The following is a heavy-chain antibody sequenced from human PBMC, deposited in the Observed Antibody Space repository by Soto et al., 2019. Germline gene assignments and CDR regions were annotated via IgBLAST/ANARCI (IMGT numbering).Heavy chain of an antibody. J-gene: IGHJ4*02. V-gene: IGHV1-2*02. CDR2: INPNSGGT. Sequence: ASVKVSCKASGYTFTGYYMHWVRQAPGQGLEWMGWINPNSGGTNYAQKFQGRVTMTRDTSISTAYMELSRLRSDDTAVYYCARDIKRISSLFSLDYWGQGTLVTVSS. D-gene: IGHD3-10*01. CDR1: GYTFTGYY. CDR3: ARDIKRISSLFSLDY.